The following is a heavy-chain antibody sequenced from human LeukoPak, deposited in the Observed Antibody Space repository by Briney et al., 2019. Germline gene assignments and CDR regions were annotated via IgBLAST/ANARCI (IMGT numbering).Heavy chain of an antibody. CDR1: GDSISSYY. CDR3: ARSLLWPTGASES. CDR2: INHSGWT. D-gene: IGHD2-8*02. Sequence: SETLSLTCTVSGDSISSYYWTWIRQSPGKGPEWIGEINHSGWTNYNPSLESRVTISLDASRTQFSLKMNALSAADTAVYFCARSLLWPTGASESWGQGTTVTVSS. V-gene: IGHV4-34*01. J-gene: IGHJ3*02.